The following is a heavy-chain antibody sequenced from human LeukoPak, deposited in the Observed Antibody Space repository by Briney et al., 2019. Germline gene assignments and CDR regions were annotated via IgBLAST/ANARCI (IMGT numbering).Heavy chain of an antibody. CDR3: TTVGGSFSFDY. CDR2: IKSKTDGGTT. CDR1: GFTFSSYS. D-gene: IGHD1-26*01. J-gene: IGHJ4*02. Sequence: AGGSLRLSCAASGFTFSSYSMSWVRQAPGKGLEWVGRIKSKTDGGTTDYAAPVKGRFTISRDDSKNTLYLQMNSLKTEDTAVYYCTTVGGSFSFDYWGQGTLVTVSS. V-gene: IGHV3-15*01.